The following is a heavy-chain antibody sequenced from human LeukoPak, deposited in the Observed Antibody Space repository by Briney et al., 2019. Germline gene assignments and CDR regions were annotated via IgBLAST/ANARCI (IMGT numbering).Heavy chain of an antibody. Sequence: PGGSLRLSCAASGFIVSSDYMSWVRQAPGKGLEWVSVIYKGGSTHYADSVKGRFTISIDTSKNTLYLQMNSLRAEDTAVYHCARDPGCRNGADVWGQGTTVTVSS. V-gene: IGHV3-53*01. CDR2: IYKGGST. D-gene: IGHD2-8*01. J-gene: IGHJ6*02. CDR3: ARDPGCRNGADV. CDR1: GFIVSSDY.